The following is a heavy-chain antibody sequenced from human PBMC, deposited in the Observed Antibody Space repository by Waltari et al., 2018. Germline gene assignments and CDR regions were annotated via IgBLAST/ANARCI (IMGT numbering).Heavy chain of an antibody. CDR2: INGNDDK. D-gene: IGHD6-25*01. Sequence: QITLKESGPTLVKPTQTLTLTCTFSGFSLSASGVGVGWIRQPPGKALEWLAIINGNDDKRYSPSLKNRLTITKDTSKNQVVLTMTNIDPVDTATYYCAHRLRTGWLPKGDYFDSWGQGTLVTVSS. V-gene: IGHV2-5*01. CDR3: AHRLRTGWLPKGDYFDS. J-gene: IGHJ4*02. CDR1: GFSLSASGVG.